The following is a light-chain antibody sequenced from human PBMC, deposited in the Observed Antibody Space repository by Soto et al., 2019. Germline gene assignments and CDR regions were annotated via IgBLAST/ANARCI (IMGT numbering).Light chain of an antibody. CDR2: GAS. V-gene: IGKV3-20*01. Sequence: EIVLTPSPGTLALSPCEIALLSWSAGQSLSINSFACYQQKAGQSPRLLVYGASTRATGTPERIRGSGWGTDFPPIISSLEPEDFAMYYCQQYDGSPPTFGPGTKVDIK. J-gene: IGKJ3*01. CDR3: QQYDGSPPT. CDR1: QSLSINS.